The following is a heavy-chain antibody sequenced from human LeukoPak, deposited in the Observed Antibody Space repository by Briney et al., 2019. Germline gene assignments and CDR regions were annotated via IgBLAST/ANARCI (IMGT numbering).Heavy chain of an antibody. CDR3: ARDGNFGYDAFDI. CDR2: IWDDGSNK. CDR1: GFTFSNYA. Sequence: GGSLRLSCAASGFTFSNYAMSWVRQAPGKGLEWVAVIWDDGSNKYYADSVKGRFTISRDNSKNTLYLQVNSLRAEDTAVYYCARDGNFGYDAFDIWGQGTMVTVSS. J-gene: IGHJ3*02. D-gene: IGHD3-10*01. V-gene: IGHV3-33*08.